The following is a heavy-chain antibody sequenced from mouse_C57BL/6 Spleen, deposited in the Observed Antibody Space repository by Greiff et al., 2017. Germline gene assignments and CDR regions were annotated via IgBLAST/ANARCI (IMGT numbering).Heavy chain of an antibody. J-gene: IGHJ3*01. D-gene: IGHD2-1*01. CDR3: ARHEERYYGNYAWFAY. V-gene: IGHV1-62-2*01. CDR1: GYTFTEYT. CDR2: FYPGSGSI. Sequence: QVQLQQSGAELVKPGASVKLSCKASGYTFTEYTIHWVKQRSGQGLEWIGWFYPGSGSIKYNEKFKDKATLTADKSSSTVYMELSRLTSEGSAVYFCARHEERYYGNYAWFAYWGQGTLVTVSA.